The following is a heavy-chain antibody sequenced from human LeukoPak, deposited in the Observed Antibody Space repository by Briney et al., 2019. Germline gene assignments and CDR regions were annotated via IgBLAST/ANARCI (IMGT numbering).Heavy chain of an antibody. CDR3: ARRGDRSHSGSYFRHKAFDI. D-gene: IGHD1-26*01. Sequence: SQTLSLTCTVSAGSISSRSYYWGWIRQPPGKGLEWIGSIYYSGSAYYNPSLKSRVTMSVDTSRNQVSLKLSSVTAADTAVYYCARRGDRSHSGSYFRHKAFDIWGQGTMVTVSS. J-gene: IGHJ3*02. CDR2: IYYSGSA. CDR1: AGSISSRSYY. V-gene: IGHV4-39*07.